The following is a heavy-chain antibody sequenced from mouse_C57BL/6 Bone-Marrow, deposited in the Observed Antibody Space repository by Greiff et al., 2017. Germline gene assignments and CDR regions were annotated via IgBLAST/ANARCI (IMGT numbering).Heavy chain of an antibody. V-gene: IGHV1-81*01. CDR1: GYTFTSYG. D-gene: IGHD1-1*01. CDR3: ARSRDYYGPYAMDY. Sequence: QVQLQQSGAELARPGASVKLSCKASGYTFTSYGISWVKQRTGQGLEWIGEIYPRSGNTYYNEKFKGKATLTADKSSSTAYMGLRSLTSEDSAVYFCARSRDYYGPYAMDYWGQGTSVTVSS. CDR2: IYPRSGNT. J-gene: IGHJ4*01.